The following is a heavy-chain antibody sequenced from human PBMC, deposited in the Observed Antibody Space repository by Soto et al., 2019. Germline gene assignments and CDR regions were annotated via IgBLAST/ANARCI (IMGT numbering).Heavy chain of an antibody. J-gene: IGHJ6*02. CDR1: GFTFSSYG. CDR3: AKDRGIAALRYYYYGMDV. V-gene: IGHV3-30*18. CDR2: ISYDGSKK. Sequence: QVQLVESGGGVVQPGRSLRLSCAASGFTFSSYGMHWVRQAPGKGLEWVAVISYDGSKKYYADSVKGRFTISRENSKNTLYLQMNSLGAEDTAVYYCAKDRGIAALRYYYYGMDVWGQGTTVTVSS. D-gene: IGHD6-13*01.